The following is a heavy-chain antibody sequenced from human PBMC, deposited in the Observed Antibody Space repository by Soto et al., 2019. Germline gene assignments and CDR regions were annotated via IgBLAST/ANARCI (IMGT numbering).Heavy chain of an antibody. V-gene: IGHV3-23*01. CDR3: AKGLRVIYYYYGMDV. CDR1: GFTFSSYA. J-gene: IGHJ6*02. D-gene: IGHD4-17*01. CDR2: ISGSGGST. Sequence: GGSLRLSCAASGFTFSSYAMSWVRQAPGKGLEWVSAISGSGGSTYYADSVKGRCTISRDNSKNTLYLQMNSLRAEDTAVYYCAKGLRVIYYYYGMDVWGQGPTVTVSS.